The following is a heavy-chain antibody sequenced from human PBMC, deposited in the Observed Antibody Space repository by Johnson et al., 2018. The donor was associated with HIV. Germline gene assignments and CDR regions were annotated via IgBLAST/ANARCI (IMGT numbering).Heavy chain of an antibody. CDR3: ARDLVGVVAAAGPVGDASDI. D-gene: IGHD6-13*01. J-gene: IGHJ3*02. Sequence: VQLVESGGGLVKPGGSLRLSCAASGFSFSDYYMTWIRQAPGKGLEWVSVIYSGGRTYYADSVKGRFTISRDNSKNTLYLQMSSLRVEDTAVYYCARDLVGVVAAAGPVGDASDIWGQGTMVTVSS. CDR1: GFSFSDYY. CDR2: IYSGGRT. V-gene: IGHV3-66*01.